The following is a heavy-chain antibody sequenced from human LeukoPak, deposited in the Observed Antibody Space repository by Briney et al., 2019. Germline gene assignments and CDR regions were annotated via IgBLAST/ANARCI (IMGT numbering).Heavy chain of an antibody. CDR3: AKGGITIFGAGYYYYYMDV. J-gene: IGHJ6*03. Sequence: GGSLRLSCEVSGFSVGNNYMNWVRQAPGKGLEWVSATFTGGSTYYADSVKGRFTISRDTSKNTLHLQMNNLRPEDTAVYYCAKGGITIFGAGYYYYYMDVWGKGTTVTVSS. V-gene: IGHV3-53*01. D-gene: IGHD3-3*01. CDR1: GFSVGNNY. CDR2: TFTGGST.